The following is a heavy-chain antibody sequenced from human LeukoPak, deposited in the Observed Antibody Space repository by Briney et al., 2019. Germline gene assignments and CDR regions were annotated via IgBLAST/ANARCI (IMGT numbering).Heavy chain of an antibody. J-gene: IGHJ3*02. CDR3: ARLTRPNRDMPTSNAFDI. CDR2: IGYSGST. D-gene: IGHD5-24*01. CDR1: GGSISSGGWY. Sequence: SETLSLTCTVSGGSISSGGWYWGWIRLPPGKGLDWIGNIGYSGSTYYNPSLKSRVTISVDTSKNQFSLKLSSLTAADTAVYYCARLTRPNRDMPTSNAFDIWGQGTMVTVSS. V-gene: IGHV4-39*01.